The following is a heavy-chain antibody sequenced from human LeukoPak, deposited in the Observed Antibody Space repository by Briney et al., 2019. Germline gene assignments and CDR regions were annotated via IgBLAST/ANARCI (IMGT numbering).Heavy chain of an antibody. J-gene: IGHJ4*02. CDR1: GGTFSSYA. Sequence: GASVKVSCKASGGTFSSYAISWVRQAPGQGLEWMGGIIPIFGTANYAQKFQGRVTITADESTSTAYMELSSLRSEDTAVYYCARVGGEVVTGDFDYWGQGTLVTVSS. V-gene: IGHV1-69*13. CDR3: ARVGGEVVTGDFDY. CDR2: IIPIFGTA. D-gene: IGHD4-23*01.